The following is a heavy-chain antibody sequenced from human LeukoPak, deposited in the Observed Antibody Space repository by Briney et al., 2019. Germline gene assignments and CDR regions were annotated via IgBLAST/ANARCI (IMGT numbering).Heavy chain of an antibody. CDR3: ARGGGLDV. CDR2: INHNGNVN. V-gene: IGHV3-7*03. Sequence: GGSLRLSCAAPGFTFSSYWMNWARQAPGKGLEWVASINHNGNVNYYVDSVKGRFTISRDNAKNSLYLQMSNLRAEDTAVYFCARGGGLDVWGQGATVTVSS. CDR1: GFTFSSYW. J-gene: IGHJ6*02. D-gene: IGHD3-16*01.